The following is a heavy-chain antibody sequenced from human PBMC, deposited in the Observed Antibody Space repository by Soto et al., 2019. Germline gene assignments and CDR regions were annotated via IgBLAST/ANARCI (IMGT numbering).Heavy chain of an antibody. Sequence: GGSLRLSCAASGFSFGSYDMSWVRQTPGKGLEWDSAISDNGGGTYNAESVQGRFTISRDNSKNTLTLQMDSLRAEDTAIYYCAKKVNSGPGSQYFDFWGQGTLVTVSS. CDR2: ISDNGGGT. CDR3: AKKVNSGPGSQYFDF. J-gene: IGHJ4*02. D-gene: IGHD3-10*01. V-gene: IGHV3-23*01. CDR1: GFSFGSYD.